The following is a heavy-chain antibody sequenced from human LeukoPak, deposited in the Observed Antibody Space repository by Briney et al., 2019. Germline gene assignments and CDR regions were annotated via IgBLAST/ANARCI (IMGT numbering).Heavy chain of an antibody. CDR2: ISAYNGNT. V-gene: IGHV1-18*01. J-gene: IGHJ4*02. D-gene: IGHD3-10*01. CDR3: AREVEYYGSGSHFGY. CDR1: GYTFTSYG. Sequence: GASVKVSCKASGYTFTSYGISWVRQAPGQGLEWMGWISAYNGNTNYAQKLQGRVTMTTDTSTSTAYMELRSLRSDDTAVYYCAREVEYYGSGSHFGYWGQGTLVTVSS.